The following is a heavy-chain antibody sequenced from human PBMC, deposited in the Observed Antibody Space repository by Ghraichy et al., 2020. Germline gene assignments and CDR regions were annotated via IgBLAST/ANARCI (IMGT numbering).Heavy chain of an antibody. CDR3: ARGIIYGLPLPFFDY. Sequence: SETLSLTCTVSGGSISSYYWSWIRQPPGKGLEWIGYIYTSGSTNYNPSLKTRVTISVDTSKNQFSLKLSSVTAADTAVYYCARGIIYGLPLPFFDYWGQGTLVTVSS. V-gene: IGHV4-4*09. J-gene: IGHJ4*02. D-gene: IGHD2/OR15-2a*01. CDR1: GGSISSYY. CDR2: IYTSGST.